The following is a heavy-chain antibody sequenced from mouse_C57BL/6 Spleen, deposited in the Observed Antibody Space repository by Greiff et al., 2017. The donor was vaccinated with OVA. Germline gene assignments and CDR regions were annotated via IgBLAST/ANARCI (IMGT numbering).Heavy chain of an antibody. V-gene: IGHV1-55*01. CDR2: IYPGSGST. CDR3: AREGTAQAYFDY. J-gene: IGHJ2*01. Sequence: QVQLQQPGAELVKPGASVKMSCKASGYTFTSYWITWVKQRPGQGLEWIGDIYPGSGSTNYNEKFKSKATKTVDTSSSTAYMQLSSLTSEDSAVYYCAREGTAQAYFDYWGQGTTLTVSS. D-gene: IGHD3-2*02. CDR1: GYTFTSYW.